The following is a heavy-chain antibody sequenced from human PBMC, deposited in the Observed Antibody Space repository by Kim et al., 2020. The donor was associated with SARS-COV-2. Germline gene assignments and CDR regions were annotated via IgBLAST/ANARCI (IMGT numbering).Heavy chain of an antibody. J-gene: IGHJ6*02. Sequence: ASVKVSCKASGYTFTGYYMHWVRQAPGQGLEWMGWINPNSGGTNYAQKFQGWVTMTRDTSISTAYMELSRLRSDDTAVYYCARGETYYYGSGSYLPSSGYYGMDVWGQGTTVTVSS. CDR3: ARGETYYYGSGSYLPSSGYYGMDV. CDR2: INPNSGGT. CDR1: GYTFTGYY. V-gene: IGHV1-2*04. D-gene: IGHD3-10*01.